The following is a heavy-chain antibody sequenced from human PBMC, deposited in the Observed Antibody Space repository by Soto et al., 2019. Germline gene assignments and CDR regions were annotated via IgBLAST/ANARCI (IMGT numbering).Heavy chain of an antibody. Sequence: SETLSLTCAVYGGSFSGYYWSWIRQPPGKGLEWIGEINHSGSTNYNPSLKSRVTISVDTSKNQFSLKLSSVTAADTAVYYCARGGSSSGIYYYYYYYMDVWGKGTTVTVSS. CDR1: GGSFSGYY. CDR3: ARGGSSSGIYYYYYYYMDV. V-gene: IGHV4-34*01. CDR2: INHSGST. D-gene: IGHD6-25*01. J-gene: IGHJ6*03.